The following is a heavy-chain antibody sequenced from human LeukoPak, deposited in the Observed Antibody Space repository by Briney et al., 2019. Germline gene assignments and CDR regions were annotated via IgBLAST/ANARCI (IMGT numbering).Heavy chain of an antibody. D-gene: IGHD5-18*01. Sequence: GGSLRLSCAASAFTFSGYSMNWVRQAPGKGLEWVANIKQDGSETYYVDSVKGRFTISRDNAKNSLYLQMNSLRDEDTAVYYCARGGSGYSYGKIDSWGQGILVTVSS. CDR1: AFTFSGYS. V-gene: IGHV3-7*01. CDR3: ARGGSGYSYGKIDS. J-gene: IGHJ4*02. CDR2: IKQDGSET.